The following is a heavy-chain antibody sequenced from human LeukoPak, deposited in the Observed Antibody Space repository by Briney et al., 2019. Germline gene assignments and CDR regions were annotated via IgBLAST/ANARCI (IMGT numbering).Heavy chain of an antibody. Sequence: GASVKVSCKASGGTFSSYAISWVRQAPGQGLEWMGRIIPILGIANYAQKFQGRVTITADKSTSTAYMELSSLRSEDTAVYYCARVVDTAMVDYWGQGTLVTASS. CDR1: GGTFSSYA. CDR2: IIPILGIA. D-gene: IGHD5-18*01. CDR3: ARVVDTAMVDY. V-gene: IGHV1-69*04. J-gene: IGHJ4*02.